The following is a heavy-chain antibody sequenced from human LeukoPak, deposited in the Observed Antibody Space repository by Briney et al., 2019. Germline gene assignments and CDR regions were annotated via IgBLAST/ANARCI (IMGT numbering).Heavy chain of an antibody. CDR3: ARARGLEYYFDY. D-gene: IGHD3-10*01. J-gene: IGHJ4*02. CDR1: GGSISSGGYY. Sequence: LSLTCTVSGGSISSGGYYWSWIRQHPGKGLEWVSSISSSSSYIYYADSVKGRFTISRDNAKNSLYLQMNSLRAEDTAVYYCARARGLEYYFDYWGQGTLVTVSS. CDR2: ISSSSSYI. V-gene: IGHV3-11*06.